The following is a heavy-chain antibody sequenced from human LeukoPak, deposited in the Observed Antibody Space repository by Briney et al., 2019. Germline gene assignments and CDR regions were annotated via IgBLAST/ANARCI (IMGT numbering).Heavy chain of an antibody. Sequence: GGSLRLSCAASGFTFSSYEMNWVRQAPGKGLEWVSYISGSGTTIDYADSVKGRFTISRDNAKNSLCLQMNSLRAEDTAVYYCAREEQYSSSCVDVWGQVTTVTVSS. CDR2: ISGSGTTI. CDR3: AREEQYSSSCVDV. V-gene: IGHV3-48*03. D-gene: IGHD6-13*01. CDR1: GFTFSSYE. J-gene: IGHJ6*02.